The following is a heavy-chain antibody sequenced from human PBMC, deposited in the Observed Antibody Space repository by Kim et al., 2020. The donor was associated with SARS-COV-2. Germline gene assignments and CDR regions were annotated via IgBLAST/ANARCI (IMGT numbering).Heavy chain of an antibody. CDR3: ASRSRAYGSGSYASFDY. J-gene: IGHJ4*02. Sequence: GGSLRLSCAASGFTFSSYAMSWVRQAPGKGLEWVSAISGSGGSTYYADSVKGRFTISRDNSKNTLYLQMNSLRAEDTAVYYCASRSRAYGSGSYASFDYWGQGTLVTVSS. V-gene: IGHV3-23*01. D-gene: IGHD3-10*01. CDR2: ISGSGGST. CDR1: GFTFSSYA.